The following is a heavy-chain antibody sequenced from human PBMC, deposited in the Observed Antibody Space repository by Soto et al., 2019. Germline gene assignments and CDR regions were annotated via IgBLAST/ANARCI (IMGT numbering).Heavy chain of an antibody. Sequence: EVQLVESGGGLVQPGGSLRLSCAASGFTVSSKFMSWVRQAPGKGLEWVSVIYRDGSTYYSDSVKGRFTISRDNSKNTLYLQMNSLRAEDTAVYYCARGSAAATGPDYWGQGTLVTVSS. CDR3: ARGSAAATGPDY. D-gene: IGHD6-13*01. CDR2: IYRDGST. V-gene: IGHV3-66*01. CDR1: GFTVSSKF. J-gene: IGHJ4*02.